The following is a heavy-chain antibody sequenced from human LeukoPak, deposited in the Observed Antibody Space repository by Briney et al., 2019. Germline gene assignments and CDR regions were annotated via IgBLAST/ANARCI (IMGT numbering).Heavy chain of an antibody. CDR2: FDPENGET. V-gene: IGHV1-24*01. Sequence: ASVKGSCKVSGYTLSELSMHWVRQAHGKGLEWMGSFDPENGETLYAPDFQGRVSLTEDTSAATAYMELISLRSEATSVYYCPRSAVVLPYYFDYWGQGTLVTVSS. J-gene: IGHJ4*02. D-gene: IGHD3-10*01. CDR3: PRSAVVLPYYFDY. CDR1: GYTLSELS.